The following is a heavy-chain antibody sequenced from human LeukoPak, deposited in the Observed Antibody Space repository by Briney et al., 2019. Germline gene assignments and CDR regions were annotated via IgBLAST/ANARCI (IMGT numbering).Heavy chain of an antibody. V-gene: IGHV1-46*01. J-gene: IGHJ4*02. D-gene: IGHD5/OR15-5a*01. CDR1: GYSLTTYY. CDR2: INPSSGST. Sequence: ASVKVSCKASGYSLTTYYIHWVRQAPGQGLEWIGIINPSSGSTSYAQKLQGRVTMTTDTSTSTAYMELRSLRSDDTAVYYCSRDSLLDYWGQGILVTVSS. CDR3: SRDSLLDY.